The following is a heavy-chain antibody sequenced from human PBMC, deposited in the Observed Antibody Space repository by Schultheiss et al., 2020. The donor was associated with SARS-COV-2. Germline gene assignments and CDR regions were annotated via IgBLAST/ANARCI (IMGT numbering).Heavy chain of an antibody. CDR2: IYYSGST. J-gene: IGHJ5*02. CDR3: ARDPSSSWYDWFDP. Sequence: SETLSLTCTVSGGSISSYYWSWIRQHPGKGLEWIGYIYYSGSTNYNPSLKSRVTISVDTSKNQFSLKLNSVTAADTAVYYCARDPSSSWYDWFDPWGQGTLVTVSS. V-gene: IGHV4-59*12. D-gene: IGHD6-13*01. CDR1: GGSISSYY.